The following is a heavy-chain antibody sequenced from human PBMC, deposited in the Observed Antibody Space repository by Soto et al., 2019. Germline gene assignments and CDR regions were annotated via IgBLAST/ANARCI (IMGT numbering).Heavy chain of an antibody. V-gene: IGHV4-59*01. J-gene: IGHJ4*02. CDR2: IFYTGRT. CDR1: GGSISPYH. D-gene: IGHD4-17*01. CDR3: VRVGGYYGDFPNFDY. Sequence: TSATRSITCTISGGSISPYHWSWIRQPPGKGLEWIGDIFYTGRTKYNPSLQSRVTMSLGTSKNHFYLTLTSVTAADTAVYYCVRVGGYYGDFPNFDYWGQGALVTVSS.